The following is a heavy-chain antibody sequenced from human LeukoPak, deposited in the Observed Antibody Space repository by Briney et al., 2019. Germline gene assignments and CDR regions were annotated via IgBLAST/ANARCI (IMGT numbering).Heavy chain of an antibody. Sequence: GASVKVSFKVSGYTLTELSMHWVRQAPGKGLELMGGFDPEDGETIYAQKFQGRVTMTEHTSTDRAYMELSSLRSEDTAVYYCATVGNYFDSSGYYVYWGQGTLVTVSS. CDR2: FDPEDGET. V-gene: IGHV1-24*01. D-gene: IGHD3-22*01. J-gene: IGHJ4*02. CDR1: GYTLTELS. CDR3: ATVGNYFDSSGYYVY.